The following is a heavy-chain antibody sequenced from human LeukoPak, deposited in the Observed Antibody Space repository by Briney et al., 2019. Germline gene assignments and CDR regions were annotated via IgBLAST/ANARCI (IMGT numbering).Heavy chain of an antibody. CDR2: IYYSGST. CDR1: GNSISSTNW. CDR3: ARARGAVLDY. J-gene: IGHJ4*02. Sequence: PSGTLSLTCAVSGNSISSTNWWSWVRQPPGKGLEWIGEIYYSGSTNYNPSLKSRVTVSVDKSKNHFSLKLSSVTAADTAVYYCARARGAVLDYWGQGTLVTVSS. D-gene: IGHD4/OR15-4a*01. V-gene: IGHV4-4*02.